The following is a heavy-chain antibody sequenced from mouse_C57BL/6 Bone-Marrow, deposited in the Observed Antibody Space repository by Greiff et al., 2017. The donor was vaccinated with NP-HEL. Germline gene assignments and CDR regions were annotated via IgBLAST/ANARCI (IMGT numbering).Heavy chain of an antibody. CDR2: IYPGDGDT. CDR3: ARYLYGNYEGYFDV. Sequence: QVQLQQSGAELVKPGASVKISCKASGYAFSSYWMNWVKQRPGKGLEWIGQIYPGDGDTNYNGKFKGKATLTADKSSSTAYMQRSSLTSEDSAVYFCARYLYGNYEGYFDVWGTGTTVTVSS. V-gene: IGHV1-80*01. D-gene: IGHD2-1*01. J-gene: IGHJ1*03. CDR1: GYAFSSYW.